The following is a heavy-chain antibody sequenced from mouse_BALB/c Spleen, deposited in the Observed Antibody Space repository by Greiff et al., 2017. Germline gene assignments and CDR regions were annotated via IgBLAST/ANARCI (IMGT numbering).Heavy chain of an antibody. Sequence: VQLQQPGAELVKPGASVKLSCKASGYTFTSYWMHWVKQRPGQGLEWIGEINPSNGRTNYNEKFKSKATLTVDKSSSTAYMQLSSLTSEDSAVYDWARGLRRNYYAMDYWGQGTSVTVSS. J-gene: IGHJ4*01. CDR2: INPSNGRT. CDR1: GYTFTSYW. V-gene: IGHV1S81*02. D-gene: IGHD2-4*01. CDR3: ARGLRRNYYAMDY.